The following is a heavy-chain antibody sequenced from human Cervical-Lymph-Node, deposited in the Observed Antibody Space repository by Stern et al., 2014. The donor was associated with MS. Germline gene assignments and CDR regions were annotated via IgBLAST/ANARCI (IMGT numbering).Heavy chain of an antibody. CDR3: TSGFWSGYYVC. D-gene: IGHD3-3*01. Sequence: EVQLEESGGGLVQPGGSLKLSCAASGFTFSDSAIHWVRQASGKGLEWVGRIRSKANSYSTAYAASVEGRFTISRDDSKNTAYLQMNSLKTEDTALYYCTSGFWSGYYVCWGQGTLVTVSS. J-gene: IGHJ4*02. CDR1: GFTFSDSA. V-gene: IGHV3-73*02. CDR2: IRSKANSYST.